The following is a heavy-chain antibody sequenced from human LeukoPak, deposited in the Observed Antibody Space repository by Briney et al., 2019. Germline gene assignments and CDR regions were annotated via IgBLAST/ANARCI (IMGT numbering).Heavy chain of an antibody. D-gene: IGHD5-18*01. CDR3: AGGQRWIRARNWFGP. Sequence: SETLSLTSAVSVGSFSVYYWSWIPEPPGKGLESIVEIKHSGSTNYNPSLTSRVTISVYTSKNQFSLKLSSVTAAHTAVYYCAGGQRWIRARNWFGPWGQGTLVTVSS. CDR2: IKHSGST. J-gene: IGHJ5*02. CDR1: VGSFSVYY. V-gene: IGHV4-34*01.